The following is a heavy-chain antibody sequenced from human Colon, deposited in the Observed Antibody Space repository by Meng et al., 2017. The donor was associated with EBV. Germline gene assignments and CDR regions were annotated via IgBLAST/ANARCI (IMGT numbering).Heavy chain of an antibody. Sequence: VQLVQSGAEVKKPGASVKVSCKASGYTFTGYYMHWLRQAPGQGLEWVGRITPSSGGTTYAQKFQGRVTVTRDTSISTAYMELSSLRSDDAAIYYCVRANLGSADYWGQGTLVTVSS. D-gene: IGHD7-27*01. J-gene: IGHJ4*02. CDR2: ITPSSGGT. CDR3: VRANLGSADY. CDR1: GYTFTGYY. V-gene: IGHV1-2*06.